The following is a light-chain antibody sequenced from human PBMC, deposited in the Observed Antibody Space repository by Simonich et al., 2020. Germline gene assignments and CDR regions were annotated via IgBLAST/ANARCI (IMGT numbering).Light chain of an antibody. V-gene: IGKV4-1*01. CDR2: CAS. CDR3: QQYYSTPPT. CDR1: QSVFYSSNNKNY. J-gene: IGKJ1*01. Sequence: DIVMTQSPDSLAVSLGERATINCKSSQSVFYSSNNKNYLAWYQQKPGQPPKLLIYCASTRESGVPDRVSGSGSVTDFTLTISSLQAEDVAVYYCQQYYSTPPTFGQGTKVEIK.